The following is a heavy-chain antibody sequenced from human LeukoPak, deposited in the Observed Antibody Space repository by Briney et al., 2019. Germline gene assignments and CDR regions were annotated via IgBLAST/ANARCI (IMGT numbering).Heavy chain of an antibody. CDR3: AARSLNYYYGMDV. Sequence: GASVKVSCKASGFTFTSSAMQWVRQARGQSLEWIGWIVVGSGNTNYAQKFQERVTITRDMSTSTAYMELSSLRSEDTAVYYCAARSLNYYYGMDVWGQGTTVTVSS. CDR2: IVVGSGNT. CDR1: GFTFTSSA. V-gene: IGHV1-58*02. J-gene: IGHJ6*02.